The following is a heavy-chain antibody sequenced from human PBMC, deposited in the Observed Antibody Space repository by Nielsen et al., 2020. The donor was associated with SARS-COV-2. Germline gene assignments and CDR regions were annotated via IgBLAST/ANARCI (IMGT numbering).Heavy chain of an antibody. J-gene: IGHJ4*01. Sequence: GESLKISCAASGFTFSSYWISWVRQAPGKGLEWVANIKQDGSETYYVASVKGRVTISRDNAKNSLYLQMNSLRAEDTAVYYSASAARYFPLVHFDYWGQGTLVTVSS. CDR3: ASAARYFPLVHFDY. D-gene: IGHD3-9*01. V-gene: IGHV3-7*03. CDR2: IKQDGSET. CDR1: GFTFSSYW.